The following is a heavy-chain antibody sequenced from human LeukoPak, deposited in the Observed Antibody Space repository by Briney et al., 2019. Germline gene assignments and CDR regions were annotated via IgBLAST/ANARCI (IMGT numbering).Heavy chain of an antibody. D-gene: IGHD6-19*01. Sequence: PGGSLRLPCAASGFTFDDYGMSWVRQAPGKGLEWVSGINWNGGSTGYADSVKGRFTISRDNAKNSLYLQMNSLRAEDTALYYCARDLYIAVAAGGDAFDIWGQGTMVTVSS. CDR1: GFTFDDYG. J-gene: IGHJ3*02. CDR2: INWNGGST. V-gene: IGHV3-20*04. CDR3: ARDLYIAVAAGGDAFDI.